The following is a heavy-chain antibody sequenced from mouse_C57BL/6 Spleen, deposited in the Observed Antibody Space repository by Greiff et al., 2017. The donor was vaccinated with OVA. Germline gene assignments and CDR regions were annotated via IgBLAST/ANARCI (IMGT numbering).Heavy chain of an antibody. CDR1: GFSFNTYA. CDR2: IRSKSNNYAT. V-gene: IGHV10-1*01. D-gene: IGHD1-1*01. CDR3: VRQNYGSTAWFAY. Sequence: DVMLVESGGGLVQPKGSLKLSCAASGFSFNTYAMNWVRQAPGKGLEWVARIRSKSNNYATYYADSVKDRFTISRDDSESMLYLQMNNLKTEDTAMYYCVRQNYGSTAWFAYWGQGTLVTVSA. J-gene: IGHJ3*01.